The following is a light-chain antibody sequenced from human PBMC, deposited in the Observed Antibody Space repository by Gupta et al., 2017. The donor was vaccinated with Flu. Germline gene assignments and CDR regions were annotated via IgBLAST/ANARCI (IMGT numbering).Light chain of an antibody. CDR3: QQYDTSPRT. J-gene: IGKJ1*01. CDR2: AAA. V-gene: IGKV3-20*01. CDR1: QTVTSNL. Sequence: DIVLTQSPGTLSLSPGERATLSCRASQTVTSNLLAWYQQKPGQAPRFLIYAAAVRGTGIPDRFSGSGSGTDFTLTISRLEPEDFAVYYCQQYDTSPRTFGQGTRV.